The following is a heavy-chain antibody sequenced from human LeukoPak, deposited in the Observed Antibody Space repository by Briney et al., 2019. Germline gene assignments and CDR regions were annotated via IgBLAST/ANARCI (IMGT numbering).Heavy chain of an antibody. D-gene: IGHD3-3*02. Sequence: AGGSLRLSCAASGFTVSSNYMSWDRQAPGKGLEWVSVIYSGGSTYYADSVKGRFTISRDNSKNTLYLQMNSLRAEDTAVYYCAREISRTGAFDIWGQGTMVTVSS. J-gene: IGHJ3*02. CDR3: AREISRTGAFDI. CDR2: IYSGGST. CDR1: GFTVSSNY. V-gene: IGHV3-53*05.